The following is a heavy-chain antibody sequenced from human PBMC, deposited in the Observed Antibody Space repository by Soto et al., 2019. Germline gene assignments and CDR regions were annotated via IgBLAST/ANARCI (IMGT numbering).Heavy chain of an antibody. Sequence: GGSLRLSCAASGFTFSSYDMHWVRQATGKGLEWVSAIGTAGDTYYPGSVKGRFTISRENAKNSLYLQMNSLRAGDTAVYYCARAILAQGEYYYYYYYMDVWGKGTTVTVSS. J-gene: IGHJ6*03. CDR2: IGTAGDT. V-gene: IGHV3-13*01. CDR1: GFTFSSYD. D-gene: IGHD2-15*01. CDR3: ARAILAQGEYYYYYYYMDV.